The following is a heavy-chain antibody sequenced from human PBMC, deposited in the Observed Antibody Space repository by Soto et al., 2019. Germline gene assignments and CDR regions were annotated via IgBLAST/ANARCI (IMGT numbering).Heavy chain of an antibody. V-gene: IGHV1-46*01. CDR3: ARETYSSSGIPLDS. CDR1: GYTFTSHL. J-gene: IGHJ4*02. D-gene: IGHD2-2*01. CDR2: INPSGGSA. Sequence: QVQLVQSGAEVKNPGASVKVSCRASGYTFTSHLMHWVRQAPGQGLEWMGVINPSGGSATTSQKFQGRCSVTTDTSTSTLFMDLGRLTSDDTAVYYCARETYSSSGIPLDSWGQGTLLTVSS.